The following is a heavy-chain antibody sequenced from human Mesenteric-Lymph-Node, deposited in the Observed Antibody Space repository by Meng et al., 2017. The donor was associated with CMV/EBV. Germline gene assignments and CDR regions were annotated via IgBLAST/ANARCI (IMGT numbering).Heavy chain of an antibody. V-gene: IGHV1-18*01. J-gene: IGHJ4*02. D-gene: IGHD2-15*01. CDR1: GYTVKSYA. CDR2: ISAHHGNT. Sequence: SGYTVKSYAINWVRQATGQGLEGMGYISAHHGNTDYAHKFQSRVSMTTDTSTNTAYMEIRSLTSDNTAVYYCANDSAQSGLHVAEYWGQGTLVTVSS. CDR3: ANDSAQSGLHVAEY.